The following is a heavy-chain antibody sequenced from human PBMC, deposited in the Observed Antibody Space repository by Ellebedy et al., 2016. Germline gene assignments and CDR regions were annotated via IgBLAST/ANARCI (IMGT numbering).Heavy chain of an antibody. J-gene: IGHJ6*03. D-gene: IGHD3-3*01. Sequence: GGSLRLXXAASGFTVSSNYMSWVRQAPGKGLEWVSVIYSGGSTYYADSVKGRFTISRHNSKNTLYLQMNSLRAEDTAVYYCAKDGLYYDFWSGYSFNMDVWGKGTTVTVSS. V-gene: IGHV3-53*01. CDR2: IYSGGST. CDR3: AKDGLYYDFWSGYSFNMDV. CDR1: GFTVSSNY.